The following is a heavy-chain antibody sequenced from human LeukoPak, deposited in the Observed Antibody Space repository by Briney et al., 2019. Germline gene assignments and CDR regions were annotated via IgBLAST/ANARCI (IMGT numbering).Heavy chain of an antibody. CDR1: GFTFTTYW. CDR3: AKDGELSKQQLVQGAFDI. D-gene: IGHD6-13*01. Sequence: GGSLRLSCAASGFTFTTYWMSWVRQAPGKGLEWVANIKQDGTEKYYVDSVKGRFTISRDNAKNSLYLQMNSLRVEDTAVYYCAKDGELSKQQLVQGAFDIWGQGTMVTVSS. CDR2: IKQDGTEK. J-gene: IGHJ3*02. V-gene: IGHV3-7*01.